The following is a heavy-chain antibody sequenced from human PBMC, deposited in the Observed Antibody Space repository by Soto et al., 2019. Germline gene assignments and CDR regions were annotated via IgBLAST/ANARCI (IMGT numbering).Heavy chain of an antibody. CDR1: GGTFSSYP. Sequence: QVQRVQSGAEVQKPGSSVKVSCKASGGTFSSYPISWVRQAPGQGLEWMGGIIPIFGTANYAQKFQGRVTMTADEATSTAYMELSSLRYEDTAVYYCASDFARGDPQLRSFRAYGMDVWAQGTTVTVSS. CDR2: IIPIFGTA. CDR3: ASDFARGDPQLRSFRAYGMDV. V-gene: IGHV1-69*01. D-gene: IGHD3-9*01. J-gene: IGHJ6*01.